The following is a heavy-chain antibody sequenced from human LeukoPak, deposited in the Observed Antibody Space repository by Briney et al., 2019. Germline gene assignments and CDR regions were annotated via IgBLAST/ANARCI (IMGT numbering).Heavy chain of an antibody. CDR3: ATRATAGPW. D-gene: IGHD6-13*01. V-gene: IGHV4-4*02. J-gene: IGHJ4*02. CDR1: GGSISSTYW. CDR2: IHDSGST. Sequence: SGTLSLTCAVSGGSISSTYWSTWVLQPPGKGLEWIGEIHDSGSTNYNPSLKSRVTILIDKSKNHFSLNLTSVTAADTAVYYCATRATAGPWWCRGTLVTVSS.